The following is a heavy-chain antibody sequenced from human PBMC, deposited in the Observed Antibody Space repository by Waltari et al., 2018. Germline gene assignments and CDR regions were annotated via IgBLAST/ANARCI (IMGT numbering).Heavy chain of an antibody. CDR1: GLSITSNRHY. J-gene: IGHJ3*01. CDR3: ATYIGASVGTAAFDV. Sequence: QLQLQESGPRLVRPSETLSLICCVPGLSITSNRHYWAWIRQSPGQGRAWIGTVSYSGTTYISPSLKSRVSVSRDTSKNQVSLILGSVTAADMAVYYCATYIGASVGTAAFDVWGQGTMVTVSS. V-gene: IGHV4-39*01. CDR2: VSYSGTT. D-gene: IGHD5-12*01.